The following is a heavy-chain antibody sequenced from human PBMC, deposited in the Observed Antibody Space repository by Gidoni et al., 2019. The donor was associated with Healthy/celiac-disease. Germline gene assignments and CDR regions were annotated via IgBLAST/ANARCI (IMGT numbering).Heavy chain of an antibody. CDR2: ISGSGGST. J-gene: IGHJ5*02. CDR3: AKVATIFGVVNWFDP. D-gene: IGHD3-3*01. Sequence: EVQLLESEGGLVQPGGSLRLSCAASGFTFRSYAMSWVRQAPGKGLEWVSAISGSGGSTYYADSVKGRFTISRDNSKNTLYLQMNSLRAEDTAVYYCAKVATIFGVVNWFDPWGQGTLVTVSS. CDR1: GFTFRSYA. V-gene: IGHV3-23*01.